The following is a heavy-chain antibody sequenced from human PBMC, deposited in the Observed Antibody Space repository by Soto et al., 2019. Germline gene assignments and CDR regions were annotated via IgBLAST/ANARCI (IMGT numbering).Heavy chain of an antibody. D-gene: IGHD4-17*01. CDR1: GFTFRNHA. CDR3: AKHQRSDYVIDH. Sequence: GGSLRLSCTASGFTFRNHAMSWVRLAPGKGLEWLSTISGGGGSTYYADSVKGRFTISRDNSESTLYLQLNSLRAEDTAIFYCAKHQRSDYVIDHWGQGILVTVSS. J-gene: IGHJ4*02. V-gene: IGHV3-23*01. CDR2: ISGGGGST.